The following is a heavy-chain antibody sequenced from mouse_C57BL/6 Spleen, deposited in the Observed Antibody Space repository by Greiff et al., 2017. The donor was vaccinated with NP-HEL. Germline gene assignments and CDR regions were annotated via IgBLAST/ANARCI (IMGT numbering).Heavy chain of an antibody. Sequence: VQLQQSGAELVRPGTLVKMSCKASGYTFTNYWTGRAKQRPGHGLEWTGDIYPGGGYTNYNEKFKGKATLTADISSSTAYMQFSSLTSEDSAIYYCARDYGSSCRYFDVWGTGTAVNVSS. CDR1: GYTFTNYW. CDR3: ARDYGSSCRYFDV. D-gene: IGHD1-1*01. CDR2: IYPGGGYT. J-gene: IGHJ1*03. V-gene: IGHV1-63*01.